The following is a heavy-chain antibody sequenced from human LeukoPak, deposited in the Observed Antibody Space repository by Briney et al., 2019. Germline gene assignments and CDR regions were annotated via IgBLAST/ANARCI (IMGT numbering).Heavy chain of an antibody. CDR2: ISYDGSNK. V-gene: IGHV3-30-3*01. Sequence: PGRSLRLSSAASGFTFSSYAMHWVRQAPGKGLEWVAVISYDGSNKYYADSVKGRFTISRDNSKNTLYLQMNSLRAEDTAVYYCARDEWSLYFDYWGQGTLVTVSS. CDR1: GFTFSSYA. D-gene: IGHD3-3*01. J-gene: IGHJ4*02. CDR3: ARDEWSLYFDY.